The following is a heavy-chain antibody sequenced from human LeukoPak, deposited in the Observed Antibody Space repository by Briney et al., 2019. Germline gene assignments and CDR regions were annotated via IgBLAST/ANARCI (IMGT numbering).Heavy chain of an antibody. Sequence: GGSLRLSCAASGFIFSSYWMSWVRQAPGKGLEWVANIKQDGSEKYYVDSVKGRFTISRDNAKNSLFLQMNSLRAEDTAVYYCARHVRFEGVDYWGQGTLVTVSS. J-gene: IGHJ4*02. CDR3: ARHVRFEGVDY. V-gene: IGHV3-7*01. CDR2: IKQDGSEK. D-gene: IGHD3-3*01. CDR1: GFIFSSYW.